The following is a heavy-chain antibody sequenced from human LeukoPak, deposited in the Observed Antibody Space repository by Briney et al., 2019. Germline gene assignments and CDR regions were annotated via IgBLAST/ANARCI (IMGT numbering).Heavy chain of an antibody. J-gene: IGHJ4*02. V-gene: IGHV3-11*01. CDR2: ITSGGAST. Sequence: PGGSLRLSCDASGFIISECYMSWTRQSPGKGLEWISYITSGGASTNYADSVKGRFTISRDKAKNSVALQLNSLRAEYTAVYYCTRQRRGTYDAFDSWGQGTLVTVSS. CDR3: TRQRRGTYDAFDS. CDR1: GFIISECY. D-gene: IGHD3-16*01.